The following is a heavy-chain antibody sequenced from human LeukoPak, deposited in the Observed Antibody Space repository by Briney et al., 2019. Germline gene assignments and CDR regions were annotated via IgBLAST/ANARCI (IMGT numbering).Heavy chain of an antibody. D-gene: IGHD6-13*01. CDR1: GGSFSGCY. V-gene: IGHV4-34*01. CDR3: ASLPIAAAGTWTYYFDC. Sequence: SETLSLTCAVYGGSFSGCYWSWIRQPPGKGLEWIGEINHSGSTNYNPSLKSRVTISVDTSKNQFSLKLSSVTAADTAVYYCASLPIAAAGTWTYYFDCWGQGTLVTVSS. J-gene: IGHJ4*02. CDR2: INHSGST.